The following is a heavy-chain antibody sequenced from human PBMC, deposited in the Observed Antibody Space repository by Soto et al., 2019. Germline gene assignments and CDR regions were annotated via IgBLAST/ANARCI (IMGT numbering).Heavy chain of an antibody. D-gene: IGHD2-2*01. V-gene: IGHV4-4*02. Sequence: QVQLQESGPGLVKPSGTLSLTCAVSGGSISSSNWWSWVRQPPGKGLEWIGEIYHSGSTNYNPSLKGRVTLSVDKSKNQFSLKLSSVTAADTAVYYCARLLVPVNYYYYDGMDVWGQGTTVTVSS. CDR1: GGSISSSNW. J-gene: IGHJ6*02. CDR2: IYHSGST. CDR3: ARLLVPVNYYYYDGMDV.